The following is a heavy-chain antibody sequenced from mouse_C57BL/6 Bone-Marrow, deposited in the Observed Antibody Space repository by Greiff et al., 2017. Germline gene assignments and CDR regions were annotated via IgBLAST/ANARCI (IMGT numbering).Heavy chain of an antibody. CDR3: VRRHYGSSYWYFDV. CDR1: GFSFNTYA. CDR2: IRSKSNNYAT. Sequence: EVQLVESGGGLVQPKGSLKLSCAASGFSFNTYAMNWVRQAPGKGLEWVARIRSKSNNYATYYADSVKDRFTISRDDSESMLYLQMNNLKTEDTAMYYCVRRHYGSSYWYFDVWGTGTTVTVSS. D-gene: IGHD1-1*01. J-gene: IGHJ1*03. V-gene: IGHV10-1*01.